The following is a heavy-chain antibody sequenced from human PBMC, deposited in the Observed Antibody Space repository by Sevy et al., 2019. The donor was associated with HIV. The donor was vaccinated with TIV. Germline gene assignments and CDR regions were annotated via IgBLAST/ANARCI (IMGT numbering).Heavy chain of an antibody. CDR2: IKQDGSEK. D-gene: IGHD3-22*01. V-gene: IGHV3-7*01. Sequence: GGSLRLSCAASGFTLSSYWMSWVRQAPGKGLEWVANIKQDGSEKYYVNSVKGRFTISRDNAKNSLYLQMNSLRAEDTAVYYCACKTFYDSSGYYGYWGQGTLVTVSS. CDR1: GFTLSSYW. J-gene: IGHJ4*02. CDR3: ACKTFYDSSGYYGY.